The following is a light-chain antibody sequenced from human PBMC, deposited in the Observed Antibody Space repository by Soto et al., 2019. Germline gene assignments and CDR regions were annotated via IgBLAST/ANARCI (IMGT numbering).Light chain of an antibody. CDR1: SSDVGFSNF. CDR2: DVS. CDR3: SAFTSSDTDV. J-gene: IGLJ1*01. Sequence: QSVLTQPASVSGCPGQSITISCTGTSSDVGFSNFVYWYQQHPGNAPKLIISDVSNRPSGVSNRFSGSKFGNTASLTISGLQVEDEADYYCSAFTSSDTDVFGTGTKVTVL. V-gene: IGLV2-14*03.